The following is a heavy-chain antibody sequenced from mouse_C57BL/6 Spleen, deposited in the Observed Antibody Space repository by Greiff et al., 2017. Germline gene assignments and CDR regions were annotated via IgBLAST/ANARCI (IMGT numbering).Heavy chain of an antibody. CDR1: GYTFTTYP. Sequence: VHLVESGAELVKPGASVKMSCKASGYTFTTYPIEWMKQNHGKSLEWIGNFHPYNDDTKYNEKFKGKATLTVEKSSSTVYLELSRLTSDDSAVYYCARGYYGSSYGFDYWGQGTTLTVSS. D-gene: IGHD1-1*01. J-gene: IGHJ2*01. V-gene: IGHV1-47*01. CDR2: FHPYNDDT. CDR3: ARGYYGSSYGFDY.